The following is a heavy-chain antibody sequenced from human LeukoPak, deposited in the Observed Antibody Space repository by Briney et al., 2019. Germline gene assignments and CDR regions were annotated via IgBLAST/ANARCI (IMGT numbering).Heavy chain of an antibody. J-gene: IGHJ3*02. CDR3: ARHLGGSGSHDAFDI. D-gene: IGHD3-10*01. CDR1: GGSLNGHY. V-gene: IGHV4-34*01. Sequence: SETLSLTCAVYGGSLNGHYWSWIRQPPGKGLEWIGEGSESGGTKFNPSLKSRVTISADTSKNQFSLKLSSVTAADTAVYYCARHLGGSGSHDAFDIWGQGTMVTVSS. CDR2: GSESGGT.